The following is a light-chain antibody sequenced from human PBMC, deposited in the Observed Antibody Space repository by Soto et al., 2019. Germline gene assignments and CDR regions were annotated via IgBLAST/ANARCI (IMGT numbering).Light chain of an antibody. CDR1: NIGSKN. V-gene: IGLV3-9*01. Sequence: YELTQPLSVSVALGQTARITCGGNNIGSKNVHWYQQKPGQAPVLVISRDSKRPSGIPERFSGSNSGNTATLTISRAQAGDEADYYCQVWDSSTVVFGGGTQLTVL. CDR2: RDS. J-gene: IGLJ2*01. CDR3: QVWDSSTVV.